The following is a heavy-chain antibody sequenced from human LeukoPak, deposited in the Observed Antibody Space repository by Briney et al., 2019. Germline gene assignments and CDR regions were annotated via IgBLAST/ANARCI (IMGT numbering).Heavy chain of an antibody. Sequence: GASVTVSCRASGYTFTGYYMHWVRQAPAQGGEWMGWINPNSGGTNYSQKFQGRAPLTRDTSISTAYMELSSLRSDDTAVYYCARHMGGTGYFDYWGQGTLVTVSS. CDR3: ARHMGGTGYFDY. D-gene: IGHD1-26*01. CDR2: INPNSGGT. V-gene: IGHV1-2*02. CDR1: GYTFTGYY. J-gene: IGHJ4*02.